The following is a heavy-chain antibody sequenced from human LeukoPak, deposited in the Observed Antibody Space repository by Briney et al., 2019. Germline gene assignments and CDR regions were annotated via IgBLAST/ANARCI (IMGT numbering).Heavy chain of an antibody. Sequence: GRSLRLSCAASGFTFSSSAMHWVRQAPGKGLEWVAIISYDGGDEYYADSVKGRFTISRDNSKNTLYLQMNSLRAEDTAVYYCARAGLYCSSTSCYTGGRFLEWLSKKCEFDYWGQGTLVTVSS. CDR3: ARAGLYCSSTSCYTGGRFLEWLSKKCEFDY. CDR2: ISYDGGDE. CDR1: GFTFSSSA. J-gene: IGHJ4*02. D-gene: IGHD2-2*02. V-gene: IGHV3-30*04.